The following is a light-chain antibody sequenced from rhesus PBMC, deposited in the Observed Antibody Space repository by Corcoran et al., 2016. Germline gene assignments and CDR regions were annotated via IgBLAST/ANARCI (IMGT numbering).Light chain of an antibody. CDR1: QDIPSL. CDR3: QHYISRPLT. CDR2: KAS. V-gene: IGKV1-22*01. Sequence: DIQMTQSPSSLSASIGDTVTITCRASQDIPSLLAWYQPKPGKTPKLLNHKASSLQSGVPSRFSGSGSGTDCTRTISSLQSEDFATYYCQHYISRPLTFGGGTKVDLK. J-gene: IGKJ4*01.